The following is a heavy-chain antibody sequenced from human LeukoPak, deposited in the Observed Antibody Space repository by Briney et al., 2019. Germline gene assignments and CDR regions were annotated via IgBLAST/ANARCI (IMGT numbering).Heavy chain of an antibody. CDR1: GFTVSSNY. CDR3: ARDCGAGYYDSSGNGAVLCYYYGMDV. CDR2: IYSGGST. J-gene: IGHJ6*02. V-gene: IGHV3-66*01. Sequence: PGGSLRLSCAASGFTVSSNYMSWVRQAPGKGLEWVSVIYSGGSTYYADSVKGRFTISRDNSKNTLYLQMNSLRAEDTAVYYCARDCGAGYYDSSGNGAVLCYYYGMDVWGQGTTVTVSS. D-gene: IGHD3-22*01.